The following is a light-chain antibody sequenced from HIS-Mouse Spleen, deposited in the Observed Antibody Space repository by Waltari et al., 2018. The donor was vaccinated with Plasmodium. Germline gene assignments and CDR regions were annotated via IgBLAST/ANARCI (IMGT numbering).Light chain of an antibody. J-gene: IGLJ2*01. CDR1: SSDVGSYNL. Sequence: QSALTQPASVSGSPGQSITISCTGTSSDVGSYNLVSWYQQHPGKAPKLMIYEGSKRTSGVSNRVSGSKSCNTASLTIAGLQAEDEADYYCCSYAGSSIYVVFGGGTKLTVL. V-gene: IGLV2-23*01. CDR3: CSYAGSSIYVV. CDR2: EGS.